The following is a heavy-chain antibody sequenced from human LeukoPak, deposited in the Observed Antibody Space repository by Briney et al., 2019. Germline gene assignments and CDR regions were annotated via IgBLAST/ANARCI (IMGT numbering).Heavy chain of an antibody. V-gene: IGHV3-30*03. CDR3: ARKQVVGANTGAFEC. CDR1: GVIFSTYA. CDR2: ITSDGRNK. J-gene: IGHJ1*01. Sequence: SGGSLRLSCAASGVIFSTYAMHWVRQSPGKGLEWVAVITSDGRNKYYADSVKGRFTISRDNSKNQLYLQLNSLRVEDTAVYYCARKQVVGANTGAFECWGTGILVTVS. D-gene: IGHD1-26*01.